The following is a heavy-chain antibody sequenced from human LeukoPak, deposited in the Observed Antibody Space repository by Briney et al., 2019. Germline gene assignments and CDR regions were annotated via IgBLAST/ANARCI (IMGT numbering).Heavy chain of an antibody. CDR3: ARKAHYGDYFDY. Sequence: SETLSLTCTVSGASITSYYWGWIRQPPGKGLECIGYIYYSGSTNYNPSLKWRVSMSIGTSRAQFSLRLSSVTAADTAVYYCARKAHYGDYFDYWGQGTLVTVSS. J-gene: IGHJ4*02. CDR2: IYYSGST. D-gene: IGHD4-17*01. V-gene: IGHV4-59*08. CDR1: GASITSYY.